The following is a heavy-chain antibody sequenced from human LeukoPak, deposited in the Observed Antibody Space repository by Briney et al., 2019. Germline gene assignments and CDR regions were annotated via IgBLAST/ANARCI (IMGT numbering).Heavy chain of an antibody. CDR2: IYYSGST. V-gene: IGHV4-39*01. J-gene: IGHJ5*02. Sequence: SETLSLTRTVSGGSISSSSYYWGWIRQPPGKGLEWIGSIYYSGSTYYNPSLKSRVTISVDTSKNQFSLKLSSVTAADTAVYYCARHNSEDIVVVVAENNWFDPWGQGTLVTVSS. CDR1: GGSISSSSYY. D-gene: IGHD2-15*01. CDR3: ARHNSEDIVVVVAENNWFDP.